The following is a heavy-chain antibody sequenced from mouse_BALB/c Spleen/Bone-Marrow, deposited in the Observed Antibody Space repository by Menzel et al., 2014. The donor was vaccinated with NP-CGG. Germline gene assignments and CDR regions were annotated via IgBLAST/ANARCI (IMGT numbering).Heavy chain of an antibody. D-gene: IGHD2-1*01. Sequence: QVQLQQSGAELVRPGSSVKISCKASGYAFSDYWMNWVKQRPGQGLEWIGQIYPGDGDTNYIGKFKGKATLTADKSSSTAYMQLSSLTSEDSAVYFCARETYGNAWFAYWGQGTLVTVS. V-gene: IGHV1-80*01. CDR3: ARETYGNAWFAY. CDR1: GYAFSDYW. CDR2: IYPGDGDT. J-gene: IGHJ3*01.